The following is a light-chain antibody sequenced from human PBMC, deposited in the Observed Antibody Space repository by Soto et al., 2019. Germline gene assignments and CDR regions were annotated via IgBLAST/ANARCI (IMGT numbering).Light chain of an antibody. V-gene: IGLV2-8*01. CDR2: EVT. CDR1: RSDVGDYNY. CDR3: SSYAGSDNFEV. J-gene: IGLJ2*01. Sequence: QSALTQPPSASGSHGQSVTISCTGTRSDVGDYNYVSWYQQHPGKAPKLLIYEVTKRPSGVPDRFSGSKSANTASLTVSGLQAEDEADYYCSSYAGSDNFEVFGGGTKLTVL.